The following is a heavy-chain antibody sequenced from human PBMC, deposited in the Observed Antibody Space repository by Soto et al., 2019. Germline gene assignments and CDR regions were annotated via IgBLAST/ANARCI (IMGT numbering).Heavy chain of an antibody. CDR3: ARDLTVAGTYYYYYGMDV. CDR1: GFTFSSYA. J-gene: IGHJ6*02. CDR2: ISYDGSNK. D-gene: IGHD6-19*01. Sequence: QVQLVESGGGVVQPGRSLRLSCADSGFTFSSYAMHWVRQAPGKGLEWVAVISYDGSNKYYADSVKGRFTISRDNSKNTLYLQMNSLRAEDTAVYYCARDLTVAGTYYYYYGMDVWGQGTTVTVSS. V-gene: IGHV3-30-3*01.